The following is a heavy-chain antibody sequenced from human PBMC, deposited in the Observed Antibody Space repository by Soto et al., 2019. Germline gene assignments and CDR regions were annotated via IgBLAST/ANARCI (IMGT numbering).Heavy chain of an antibody. V-gene: IGHV3-30*18. J-gene: IGHJ4*02. D-gene: IGHD3-9*01. CDR3: AKGYVLRYFDWLLTDHFDY. Sequence: GGSLRLSCAASGFTFSSYGMHWVRQAPGKGLEWVAVISYDGSNKYYADSVKGRFTISRDNSKNTLYLQMNSLRAEDTAVYYCAKGYVLRYFDWLLTDHFDYWGQGTLVTVSS. CDR2: ISYDGSNK. CDR1: GFTFSSYG.